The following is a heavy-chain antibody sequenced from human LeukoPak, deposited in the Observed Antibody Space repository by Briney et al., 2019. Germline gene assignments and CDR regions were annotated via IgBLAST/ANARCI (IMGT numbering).Heavy chain of an antibody. D-gene: IGHD1-26*01. CDR1: GYSISSGYY. V-gene: IGHV4-38-2*02. CDR2: IYHSGSI. Sequence: PSETLSLTCTVSGYSISSGYYWGWIRQPPGKGLEWIGSIYHSGSIYYNPSLKSRVTISVDTSKNQFSLKLSSVTAADKAVYYCASQSESGAFDIWGQGTMVTVSS. J-gene: IGHJ3*02. CDR3: ASQSESGAFDI.